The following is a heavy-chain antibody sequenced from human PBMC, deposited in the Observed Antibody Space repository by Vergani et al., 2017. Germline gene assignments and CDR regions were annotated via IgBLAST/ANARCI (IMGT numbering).Heavy chain of an antibody. J-gene: IGHJ6*02. CDR3: AXDGESSSWTGGNYYGMDV. D-gene: IGHD6-13*01. CDR1: GGSISSSSYY. CDR2: IYYSGST. Sequence: QLQLQESGPGLVKPSETLSLTCTVSGGSISSSSYYWGWIRQPPGKGLEWIGSIYYSGSTYYNPSLKRRVAISVDTSKNQFSRKLSSVTAADTAVYYCAXDGESSSWTGGNYYGMDVWGQGTTVTVSS. V-gene: IGHV4-39*07.